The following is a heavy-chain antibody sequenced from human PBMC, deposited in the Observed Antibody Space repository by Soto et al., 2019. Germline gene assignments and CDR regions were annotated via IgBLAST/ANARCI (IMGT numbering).Heavy chain of an antibody. D-gene: IGHD6-19*01. CDR1: GFTFSSYS. CDR2: ISSSSSYI. CDR3: ARVREWLVDFYYYYGMAF. V-gene: IGHV3-21*01. Sequence: PGGSLRLSCAASGFTFSSYSMNWVRQAPGKGLEWVSSISSSSSYIYYADSVKGRFTISRDNAKNSLYLQMNSLRAEDTAVYYCARVREWLVDFYYYYGMAFWGQGSSVTGSS. J-gene: IGHJ6*02.